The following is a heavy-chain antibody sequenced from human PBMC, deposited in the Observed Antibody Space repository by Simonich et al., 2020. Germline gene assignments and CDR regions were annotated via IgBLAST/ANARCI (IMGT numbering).Heavy chain of an antibody. Sequence: EVQLVESGGGLVQPGGSLRLSCAASGITFSSYEMNWVRQAPRKAQEWVSYNRSSGSTIHYAGSVKGRFTISRDNAKNSLHLQMNSLRAEDTAVYYCASDGAYDTVVTGAYWGQGTLVTVSS. D-gene: IGHD3-9*01. CDR3: ASDGAYDTVVTGAY. V-gene: IGHV3-48*03. CDR1: GITFSSYE. CDR2: NRSSGSTI. J-gene: IGHJ4*02.